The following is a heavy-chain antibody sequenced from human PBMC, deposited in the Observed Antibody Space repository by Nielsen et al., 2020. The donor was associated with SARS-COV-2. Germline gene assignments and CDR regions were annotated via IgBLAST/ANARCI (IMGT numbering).Heavy chain of an antibody. CDR2: ISSSSSYI. CDR3: ARDLRVGQYYFDY. Sequence: GESLKISCAASGFTFSSYSMNWVRQAPGKGLEWVSSISSSSSYIYYADSVKGRFTISRDNAKNSLYLQMNSLRAEDTAVYYCARDLRVGQYYFDYWGQGTLVTVSS. CDR1: GFTFSSYS. V-gene: IGHV3-21*01. J-gene: IGHJ4*02.